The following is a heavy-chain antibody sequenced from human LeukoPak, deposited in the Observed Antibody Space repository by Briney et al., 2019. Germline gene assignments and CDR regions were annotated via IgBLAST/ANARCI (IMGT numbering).Heavy chain of an antibody. CDR2: IYYSGST. CDR3: ARGPLDYFDY. J-gene: IGHJ4*02. CDR1: GGSISSYY. Sequence: SETLSLTCTVPGGSISSYYWSWIRQPPGKGLEWIGYIYYSGSTNYNPSLKSRVTISVDTSKNQFSLKLSSVTAADTAVYYCARGPLDYFDYWGQGTLVTVSS. V-gene: IGHV4-59*01.